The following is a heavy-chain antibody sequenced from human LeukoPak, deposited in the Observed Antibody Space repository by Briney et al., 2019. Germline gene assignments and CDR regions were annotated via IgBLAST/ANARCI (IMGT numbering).Heavy chain of an antibody. J-gene: IGHJ3*02. D-gene: IGHD5-24*01. Sequence: SETLSLTCTVSGGSISSSSYYWGWIRQPPGKGLEWIGSIYYSGSTYYNPSLKSRVTISVDRSKNQFSLKLSSVTAADTAVYYCARDRERHGAFDIWGQGTMVTVSS. CDR1: GGSISSSSYY. CDR2: IYYSGST. V-gene: IGHV4-39*07. CDR3: ARDRERHGAFDI.